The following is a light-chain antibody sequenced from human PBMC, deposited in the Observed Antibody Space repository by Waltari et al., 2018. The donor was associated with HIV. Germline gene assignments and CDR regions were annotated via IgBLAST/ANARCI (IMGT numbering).Light chain of an antibody. CDR3: MLFFRSSYL. Sequence: QAVVTQEPSVTVSPGGTVDLNCTSATGPVILGNYANWFQQRPGHAPRPLSYSATRSHSLTPERFSASLFDDRAALILSTVWPEDEAVYYCMLFFRSSYLFGGGTKVTVL. CDR2: SAT. V-gene: IGLV7-43*01. J-gene: IGLJ2*01. CDR1: TGPVILGNY.